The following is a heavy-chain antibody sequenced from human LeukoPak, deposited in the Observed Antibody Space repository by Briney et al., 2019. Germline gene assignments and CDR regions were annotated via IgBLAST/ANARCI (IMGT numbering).Heavy chain of an antibody. D-gene: IGHD4-23*01. CDR3: ARVGVDYSGNILKYFFDY. CDR2: IYYSGSA. J-gene: IGHJ4*02. V-gene: IGHV4-59*01. Sequence: SETLSLTCTVSGGSISSYQWSWIRQPPGKGLEWIGNIYYSGSANYNPSLQSRVIILVDTSKNQFSLNLSPVLAADTAVYYCARVGVDYSGNILKYFFDYWGQGTLVTVSS. CDR1: GGSISSYQ.